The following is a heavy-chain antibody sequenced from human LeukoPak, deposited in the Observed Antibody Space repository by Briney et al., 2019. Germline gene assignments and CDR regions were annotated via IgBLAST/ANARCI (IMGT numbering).Heavy chain of an antibody. CDR1: GFTFSSYA. D-gene: IGHD2-8*01. CDR3: ARGNVVYEDFDY. CDR2: ISGSGGST. V-gene: IGHV3-23*01. Sequence: GRSLRLSCAASGFTFSSYAMHWVRQAPGKGLEWVSAISGSGGSTYYADSVKGRFTISRDNSKNTLYLQMNSLRSDDTAVYYCARGNVVYEDFDYWGQGTLLTVSS. J-gene: IGHJ4*02.